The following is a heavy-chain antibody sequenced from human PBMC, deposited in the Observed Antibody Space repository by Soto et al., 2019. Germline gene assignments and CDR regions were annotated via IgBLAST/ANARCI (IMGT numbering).Heavy chain of an antibody. V-gene: IGHV4-39*01. CDR2: ISNSGST. CDR3: VLYSSGPLVFDP. Sequence: SETLSLTCTVTGGPISSSGDYWGWVRQTPGKGLEWIGTISNSGSTYYNPSVMSRVTISVDTSKKQFSLKLISVTAADTAVYYCVLYSSGPLVFDPWGQGTLVTVSS. D-gene: IGHD6-19*01. J-gene: IGHJ5*02. CDR1: GGPISSSGDY.